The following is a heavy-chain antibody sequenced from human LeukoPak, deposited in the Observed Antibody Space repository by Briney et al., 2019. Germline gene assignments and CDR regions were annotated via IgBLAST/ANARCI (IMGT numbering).Heavy chain of an antibody. J-gene: IGHJ4*02. CDR2: IYDIGST. Sequence: SETLSLTCTVSGGSISGYYWSWIRQPPGKGLEWIGYIYDIGSTSYNPSLKSRVNVSVDTSENQFSLKLSSVAAADTAVYYCARASSARNGFDYWGQGTLVTVSS. V-gene: IGHV4-59*12. CDR1: GGSISGYY. CDR3: ARASSARNGFDY. D-gene: IGHD1-14*01.